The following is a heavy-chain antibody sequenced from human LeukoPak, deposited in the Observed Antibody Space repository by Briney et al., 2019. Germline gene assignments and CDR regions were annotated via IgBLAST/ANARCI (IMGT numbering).Heavy chain of an antibody. CDR2: IYYSGRT. Sequence: SETLSLTCSVSGDSVSRSDSYWDWIRQPPGKGLEWIGTIYYSGRTYYSPSLRSRVTMSVDPSNNQFSLNLRSVAAADTAVYYCARRRYYDGSGYLEWGQGTLLSVSS. J-gene: IGHJ1*01. V-gene: IGHV4-39*01. CDR3: ARRRYYDGSGYLE. D-gene: IGHD3-22*01. CDR1: GDSVSRSDSY.